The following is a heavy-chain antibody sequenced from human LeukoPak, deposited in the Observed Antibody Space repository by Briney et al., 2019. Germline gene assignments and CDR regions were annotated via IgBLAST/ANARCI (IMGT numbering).Heavy chain of an antibody. V-gene: IGHV7-4-1*02. CDR1: GYTFSSYA. Sequence: ASVKVSCKASGYTFSSYAMYWVRQAPGQGLEWMGWINTNTGNPTYAQGFTGRFVFSLDTSVSTAYLQISSLKAEDTAVYYCARVWNYYGSGRYYFDYWGQGTLVTVSS. J-gene: IGHJ4*02. CDR3: ARVWNYYGSGRYYFDY. CDR2: INTNTGNP. D-gene: IGHD3-10*01.